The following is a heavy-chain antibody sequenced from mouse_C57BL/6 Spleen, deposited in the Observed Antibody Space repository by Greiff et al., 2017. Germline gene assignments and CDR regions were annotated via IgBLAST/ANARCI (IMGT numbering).Heavy chain of an antibody. CDR3: AREDYYGLYAMDY. CDR2: IYPGDGDT. J-gene: IGHJ4*01. D-gene: IGHD1-1*01. V-gene: IGHV1-82*01. CDR1: GYAFSSSW. Sequence: VQLQQSGPELVKPGASVKISCKASGYAFSSSWMNWVKQRPGKGLEWIGRIYPGDGDTNYNGKFKGKATLTADKSSSTAYMQLSILTSEDSAVYFCAREDYYGLYAMDYWGQGTSVTVSS.